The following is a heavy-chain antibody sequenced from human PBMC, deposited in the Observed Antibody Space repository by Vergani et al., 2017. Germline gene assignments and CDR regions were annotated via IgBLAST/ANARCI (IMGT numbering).Heavy chain of an antibody. J-gene: IGHJ6*04. V-gene: IGHV3-33*08. CDR3: AREGYCSSTSCYSMDV. CDR1: GFTFSSYG. Sequence: QVQLVESGGGVVQPGRSLRLSCAASGFTFSSYGMHWVRQAPGKGLEWVAVIWYDGSNKYYADSVKGRFTISRDNSKNTLYLQMNSLRAEDTAGYYCAREGYCSSTSCYSMDVWGKGTTVTVSS. D-gene: IGHD2-2*01. CDR2: IWYDGSNK.